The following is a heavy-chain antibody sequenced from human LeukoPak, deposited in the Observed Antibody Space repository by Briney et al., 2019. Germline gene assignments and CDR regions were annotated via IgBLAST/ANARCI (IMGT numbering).Heavy chain of an antibody. CDR3: AKDKGVYSGSYYFDY. V-gene: IGHV3-30*02. D-gene: IGHD1-26*01. Sequence: PGGPLRLSCAASGFTFSSYGMHWVRQAPGKGLEWVAFIRYDGSNKYYADSVKGRFTISRDNSKNTLYLQMNSLRAEDTAVYYCAKDKGVYSGSYYFDYWGQGTPVTVSS. CDR2: IRYDGSNK. CDR1: GFTFSSYG. J-gene: IGHJ4*02.